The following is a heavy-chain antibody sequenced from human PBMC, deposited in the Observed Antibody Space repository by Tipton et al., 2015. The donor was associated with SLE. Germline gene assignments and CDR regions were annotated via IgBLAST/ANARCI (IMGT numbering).Heavy chain of an antibody. J-gene: IGHJ4*02. D-gene: IGHD3-22*01. CDR2: INPSGGST. CDR1: GYTFTSYY. V-gene: IGHV1-46*01. Sequence: QSGAEVKKPGASVKVSCKASGYTFTSYYMHWVRQAPGQGLEWMGIINPSGGSTSYAQKFQGRVTMTRDTSTSTVYMELSSLRSEDTAVYYCARGGYYDSSGYYYTRYYFDYWGQGTLVTVSS. CDR3: ARGGYYDSSGYYYTRYYFDY.